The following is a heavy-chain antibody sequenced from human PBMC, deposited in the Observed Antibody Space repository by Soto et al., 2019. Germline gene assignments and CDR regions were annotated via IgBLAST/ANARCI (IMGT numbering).Heavy chain of an antibody. Sequence: QITLKESGPTLVKPTQTLTLTCTFSGFSLSTSGVGVGWIRQPPGKALEWLALIYWDDDKRYRPSLKSRLPITKDTYKNQVVLTMTNMDPVDTATYYCAHRRVGNCVDYWGQGTLVTVSS. D-gene: IGHD1-20*01. J-gene: IGHJ4*02. V-gene: IGHV2-5*02. CDR2: IYWDDDK. CDR3: AHRRVGNCVDY. CDR1: GFSLSTSGVG.